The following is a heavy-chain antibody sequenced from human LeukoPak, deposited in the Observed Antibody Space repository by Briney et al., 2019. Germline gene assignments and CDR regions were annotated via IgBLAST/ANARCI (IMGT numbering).Heavy chain of an antibody. CDR2: INSDGSST. Sequence: GGSLRLSCAAYGFTFSSYWMHLVRQAPGKGLVWVSRINSDGSSTSYADSVKGRFTISRDNAKNTLYLQMNSLRAEDTAVYYCARAFSYYDILTGYYNLNYFDYWGQGTLVTVSS. D-gene: IGHD3-9*01. J-gene: IGHJ4*02. V-gene: IGHV3-74*01. CDR3: ARAFSYYDILTGYYNLNYFDY. CDR1: GFTFSSYW.